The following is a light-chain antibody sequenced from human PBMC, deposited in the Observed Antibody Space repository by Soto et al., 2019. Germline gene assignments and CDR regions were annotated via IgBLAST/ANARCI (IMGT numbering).Light chain of an antibody. Sequence: DIQLTQSPSFLSASVGDRVTITCRASPGISGYLAWYQLKAGKAPNLLIYAAFTLESRVPSRSSGSGSGTECTLTISSLQPEDFATYYCQQLKSYPHTFGGGTKLEIK. V-gene: IGKV1-9*01. CDR2: AAF. J-gene: IGKJ4*01. CDR3: QQLKSYPHT. CDR1: PGISGY.